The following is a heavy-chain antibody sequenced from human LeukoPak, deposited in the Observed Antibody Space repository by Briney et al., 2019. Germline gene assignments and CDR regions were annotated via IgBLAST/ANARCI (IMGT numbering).Heavy chain of an antibody. CDR1: GYTFTSYD. CDR3: ARDFQDGSSSSIYYYYGMDV. D-gene: IGHD6-6*01. V-gene: IGHV1-8*01. J-gene: IGHJ6*02. Sequence: GASVKVSCKASGYTFTSYDINWVRQATGQGLEWMGWMNPNSGNTGYAQKFQGRVTMTRNTSISTAYMELSSLRSEDTAVYYCARDFQDGSSSSIYYYYGMDVWGQGTTVTVSS. CDR2: MNPNSGNT.